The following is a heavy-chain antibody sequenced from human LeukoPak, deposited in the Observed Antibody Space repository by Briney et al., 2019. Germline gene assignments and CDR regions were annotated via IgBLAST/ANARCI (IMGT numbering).Heavy chain of an antibody. V-gene: IGHV3-23*01. CDR1: GFTFSSYA. CDR2: ISGSGGST. D-gene: IGHD3-10*01. Sequence: GGSLRLSCAASGFTFSSYAMSWVRQAPGKGLEWVSAISGSGGSTYYADSVKGRFTISRDNSKNTLYLQMNSLRAEDTAVYYCAKDSDIWFGESLYPFDYWGQGTLVTVSS. CDR3: AKDSDIWFGESLYPFDY. J-gene: IGHJ4*02.